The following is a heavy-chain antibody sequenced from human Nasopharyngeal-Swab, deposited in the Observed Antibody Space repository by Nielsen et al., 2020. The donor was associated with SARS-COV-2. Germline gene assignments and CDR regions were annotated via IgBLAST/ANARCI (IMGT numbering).Heavy chain of an antibody. CDR3: ARARGYDFDY. V-gene: IGHV3-21*01. CDR2: ISSSTTTI. CDR1: GFTFTSYS. D-gene: IGHD5-12*01. Sequence: GESLKISCAASGFTFTSYSMNWVRQATGKGLEWVSAISSSTTTIRYADSVKGRVTISRDNAKNSMYLQMNSLRADDTALYYCARARGYDFDYWGQGTLVTVSS. J-gene: IGHJ4*02.